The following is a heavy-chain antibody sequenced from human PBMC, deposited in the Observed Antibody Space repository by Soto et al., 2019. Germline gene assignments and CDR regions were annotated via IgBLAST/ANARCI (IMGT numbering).Heavy chain of an antibody. Sequence: SWTLSLTCTVSGACISRGGYYWRWIRQQPWKGLEWIGYIYYSGSTYYNPSLKSRVTISVDTSKNQFSLKLSSVTAADTAVYYCARYCSGGSWKVYGMDVWGQGTTVTVSS. CDR1: GACISRGGYY. V-gene: IGHV4-31*03. CDR2: IYYSGST. D-gene: IGHD2-15*01. J-gene: IGHJ6*02. CDR3: ARYCSGGSWKVYGMDV.